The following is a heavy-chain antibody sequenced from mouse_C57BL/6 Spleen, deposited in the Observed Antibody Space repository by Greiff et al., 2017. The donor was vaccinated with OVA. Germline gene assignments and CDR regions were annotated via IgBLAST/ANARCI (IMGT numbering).Heavy chain of an antibody. CDR3: ARRGYYGNYDYAMDY. Sequence: VQLQESGPELVKPGASVKISCKASGYAFSSSWMNWVKQRPGKGLEWIGRIYPGDGDTNYNGKFKGKATLTADKSSSTAYMQLSSLTSEDSAVYFCARRGYYGNYDYAMDYWGQGTSVTVSS. V-gene: IGHV1-82*01. D-gene: IGHD2-1*01. CDR2: IYPGDGDT. CDR1: GYAFSSSW. J-gene: IGHJ4*01.